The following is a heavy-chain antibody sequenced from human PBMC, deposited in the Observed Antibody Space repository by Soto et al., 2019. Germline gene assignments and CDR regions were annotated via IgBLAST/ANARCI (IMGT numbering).Heavy chain of an antibody. Sequence: ASVKVSCKASGYTVTGYDIHWVRQAPGQRLEWMGWINAGNGHTKYSQKFQGRVTITRDTSASTAYMELSSLRSEDTAVYYCARSFTVPAAIDYWGQGTLVTVSS. D-gene: IGHD2-2*02. V-gene: IGHV1-3*01. J-gene: IGHJ4*02. CDR1: GYTVTGYD. CDR3: ARSFTVPAAIDY. CDR2: INAGNGHT.